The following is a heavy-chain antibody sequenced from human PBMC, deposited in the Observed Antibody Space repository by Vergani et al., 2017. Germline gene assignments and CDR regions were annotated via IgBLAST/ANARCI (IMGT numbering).Heavy chain of an antibody. D-gene: IGHD2/OR15-2a*01. CDR3: VKEKIDLGSYFFDS. J-gene: IGHJ4*01. Sequence: QVQLVESGGGVVQPGGSLRLSCAASGCTFSGHGMQWVRQAPGKGLEWVAFIRNDEITRKYADSVKGRFTISRDNSKNTVFLQMHSLRAEDTAIYYCVKEKIDLGSYFFDSWGHGILVTVSS. CDR1: GCTFSGHG. CDR2: IRNDEITR. V-gene: IGHV3-30*02.